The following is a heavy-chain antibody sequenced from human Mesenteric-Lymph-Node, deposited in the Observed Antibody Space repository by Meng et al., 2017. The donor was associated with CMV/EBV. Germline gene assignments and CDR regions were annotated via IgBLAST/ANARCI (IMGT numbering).Heavy chain of an antibody. J-gene: IGHJ6*02. CDR2: ISSSSSYI. CDR3: ARGDDFWSGYYTTWFYYYYGMDV. V-gene: IGHV3-21*06. CDR1: EFTFSNYS. D-gene: IGHD3-3*01. Sequence: RLSCTASEFTFSNYSMIWVRQAPGKGLEWVSSISSSSSYIYYADSVKGRFTISRDNAKNSLYLQMNSLRAEDTAVYYCARGDDFWSGYYTTWFYYYYGMDVWGQGTTVTVSS.